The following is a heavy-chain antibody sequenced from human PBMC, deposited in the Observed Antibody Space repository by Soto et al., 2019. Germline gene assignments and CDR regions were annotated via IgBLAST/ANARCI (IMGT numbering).Heavy chain of an antibody. CDR2: ISYDGSDK. Sequence: QVQLVESGGGVVQPGRSLRLSCAASGFTFSSYGMHWVRQAPGKGLEWVAVISYDGSDKYYADSVQGRFTISRDNSNNTLYLQMGSLGAEDTAVYYCAKGVVVATTYLQHWGQGILVTVST. CDR1: GFTFSSYG. CDR3: AKGVVVATTYLQH. V-gene: IGHV3-30*18. D-gene: IGHD2-15*01. J-gene: IGHJ1*01.